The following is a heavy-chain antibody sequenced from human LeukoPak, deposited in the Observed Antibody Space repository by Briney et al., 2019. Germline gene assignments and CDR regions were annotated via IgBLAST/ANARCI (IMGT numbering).Heavy chain of an antibody. CDR1: GFTFSGYT. J-gene: IGHJ4*02. Sequence: GGSLRLSCAGSGFTFSGYTMHWVRQTPGKGLEWVAVISHHGQTIYYADSVKGRFTISRDNSKNTLHLQMNSLRAEDTSVYYCARELNRPNFFDYWGQGTLVTVSS. CDR2: ISHHGQTI. V-gene: IGHV3-30*04. D-gene: IGHD2-8*01. CDR3: ARELNRPNFFDY.